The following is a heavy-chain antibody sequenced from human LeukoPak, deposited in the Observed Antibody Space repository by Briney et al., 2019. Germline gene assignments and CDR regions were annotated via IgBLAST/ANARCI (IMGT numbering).Heavy chain of an antibody. J-gene: IGHJ4*02. Sequence: TGGSLRLSCGASGFTFSSYWMHWVRQAPGKGLVWVSRINSDGSRTSYADSVKGRFTISRDNAKNTLYLQMNSLRAEDTAVYYCARHIAAAGPGFDYWGQGTLVTVSS. CDR2: INSDGSRT. CDR3: ARHIAAAGPGFDY. V-gene: IGHV3-74*01. CDR1: GFTFSSYW. D-gene: IGHD6-13*01.